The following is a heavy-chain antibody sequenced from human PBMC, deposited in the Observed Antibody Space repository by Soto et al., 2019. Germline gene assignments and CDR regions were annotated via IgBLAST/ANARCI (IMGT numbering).Heavy chain of an antibody. CDR2: ISAYNGNT. J-gene: IGHJ5*02. Sequence: QVQLAQSGAEVKKPGASVKVSCKASGYTFTSYGISWVRQAPGQGLERMGWISAYNGNTNYAQKLQGRVTMTTDTSTSTAYMELRSLRSDDTAVYYCARDSRGKHLLTDWFDPWGQGTLVTVSS. V-gene: IGHV1-18*01. CDR3: ARDSRGKHLLTDWFDP. D-gene: IGHD3-16*01. CDR1: GYTFTSYG.